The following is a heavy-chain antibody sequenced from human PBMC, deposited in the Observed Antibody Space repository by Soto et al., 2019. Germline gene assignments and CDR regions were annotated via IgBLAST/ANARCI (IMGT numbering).Heavy chain of an antibody. V-gene: IGHV3-48*03. CDR3: AREELNCGGDCFAF. CDR1: GFTFSNYE. CDR2: IGTSETNT. D-gene: IGHD2-21*01. J-gene: IGHJ4*02. Sequence: EVQLVESGGGLVQPGLSLRLSCAASGFTFSNYEFNWVRQAPGEGLEWISYIGTSETNTYYAASVNGRFTVSRDDAKSSVYLQMNSLRAEDTAIYYCAREELNCGGDCFAFWGQGALVTVS.